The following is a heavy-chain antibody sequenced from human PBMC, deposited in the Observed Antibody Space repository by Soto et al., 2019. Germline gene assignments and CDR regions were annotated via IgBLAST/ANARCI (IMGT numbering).Heavy chain of an antibody. D-gene: IGHD6-19*01. J-gene: IGHJ6*03. CDR2: IKHSGVS. V-gene: IGHV4-34*01. CDR1: GGSFSGYY. Sequence: QVQLQQWGAGLLKPSETLSLTCAVYGGSFSGYYWTWIRQPPGKGLEWIGEIKHSGVSNYNPSTNSSPSLSSRGSISVDTAKNQFSLKVGSVTAADTAVYFCVRASGYSSGWGNYYYYMDVWGKGTTVTVSS. CDR3: VRASGYSSGWGNYYYYMDV.